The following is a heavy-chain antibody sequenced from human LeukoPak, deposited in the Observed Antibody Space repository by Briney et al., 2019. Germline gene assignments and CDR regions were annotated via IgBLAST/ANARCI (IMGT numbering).Heavy chain of an antibody. Sequence: SETLSLTCTVSGGSISSYYWSWIRQPPGKGLEWIGYIYTSGSTNYNPSLRSRVTISVDTSKNQFSLKLSSVTAADTAVYYCARHGRAYSSSWTYYYYYYMDVWGKGTTVTVSS. V-gene: IGHV4-4*09. CDR2: IYTSGST. D-gene: IGHD6-13*01. J-gene: IGHJ6*03. CDR3: ARHGRAYSSSWTYYYYYYMDV. CDR1: GGSISSYY.